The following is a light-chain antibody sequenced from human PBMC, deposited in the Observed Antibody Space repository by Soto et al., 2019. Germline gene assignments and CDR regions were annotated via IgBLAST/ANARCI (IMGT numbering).Light chain of an antibody. CDR1: SSDVGGYNC. CDR2: DVT. CDR3: CSHSASYTLV. V-gene: IGLV2-11*01. Sequence: QSVLTQPRSVSGSPGQSVTISCTGTSSDVGGYNCVSWYQQHPGKAPQLIIYDVTQRPSGVPDRFSGSKSGNTASLSISGLQAEDEADHYCCSHSASYTLVFGSGTKGTAL. J-gene: IGLJ1*01.